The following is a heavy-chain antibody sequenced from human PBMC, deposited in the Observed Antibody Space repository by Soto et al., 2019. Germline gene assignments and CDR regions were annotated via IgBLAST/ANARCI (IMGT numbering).Heavy chain of an antibody. CDR2: INPSGGST. D-gene: IGHD2-2*01. J-gene: IGHJ6*02. CDR3: ARDLVVPGNYYYYYGMDV. Sequence: XVKVSCRASGYTFTSYYMHWVRRAPGQGLEWMGIINPSGGSTSYAQKFQGRVTMTRDTSTSTVYMELSSLRSEDTAVYYCARDLVVPGNYYYYYGMDVWGQGTTVTVSS. V-gene: IGHV1-46*01. CDR1: GYTFTSYY.